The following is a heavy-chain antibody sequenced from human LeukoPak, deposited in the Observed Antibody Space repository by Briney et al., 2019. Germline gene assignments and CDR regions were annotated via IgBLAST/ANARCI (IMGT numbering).Heavy chain of an antibody. Sequence: ASVKVSCKASGYTFTGYYMHWVRQAPGQGLEWMGWINPNSGGTNYAQKFQGRVTITADESTSTAYMELSSLRSEDTAVYYCARLGDGYNLGFGIPYYFDYWGQGTLVTVSS. CDR3: ARLGDGYNLGFGIPYYFDY. CDR1: GYTFTGYY. J-gene: IGHJ4*02. CDR2: INPNSGGT. V-gene: IGHV1-2*02. D-gene: IGHD5-24*01.